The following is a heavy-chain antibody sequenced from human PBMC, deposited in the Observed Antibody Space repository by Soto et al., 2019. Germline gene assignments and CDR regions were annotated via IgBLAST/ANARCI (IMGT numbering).Heavy chain of an antibody. D-gene: IGHD3-10*01. Sequence: GGSLRLSCAASGFTFDDYVMHWVRQAPGKGLEWVSGISWNSGSIGYADSVKGRFTISRDNAKNSLYLQMNSLRAEDTALYHCAKDIGWFDAFDIWGQGTMVTVSS. CDR2: ISWNSGSI. CDR1: GFTFDDYV. V-gene: IGHV3-9*01. J-gene: IGHJ3*02. CDR3: AKDIGWFDAFDI.